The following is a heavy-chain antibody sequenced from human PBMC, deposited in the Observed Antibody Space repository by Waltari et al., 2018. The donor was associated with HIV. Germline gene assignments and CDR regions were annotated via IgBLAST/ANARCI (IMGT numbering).Heavy chain of an antibody. CDR2: IYPGDSDT. CDR1: GYSFTTDW. J-gene: IGHJ2*01. Sequence: QLVQSGAEVKKPGESLKISCKGSGYSFTTDWIHWVRQMPGKGLEWMGFIYPGDSDTIYIPSCEGKVTMSVARSINTAYVQWSSLKASDSAMYFCARVSDYMFDGSGTVGNFDLWGRGTLLIVSS. D-gene: IGHD3-22*01. CDR3: ARVSDYMFDGSGTVGNFDL. V-gene: IGHV5-51*01.